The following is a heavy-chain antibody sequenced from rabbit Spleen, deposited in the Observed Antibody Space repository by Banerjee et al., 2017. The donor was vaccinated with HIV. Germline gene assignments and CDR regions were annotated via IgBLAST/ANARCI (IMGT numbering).Heavy chain of an antibody. CDR2: INSFTGRP. CDR1: GFDFSDGHV. J-gene: IGHJ4*01. D-gene: IGHD4-1*01. CDR3: ARDLAGAVGWNFGW. Sequence: QEQVVESGGGLVPPGGSLALTCKASGFDFSDGHVRSWVRQAPGKGLEWIASINSFTGRPVYATWAKGRFTVSKASWTTVTLQMTSLTAADTASYFCARDLAGAVGWNFGWWGQGTLVTVS. V-gene: IGHV1S45*01.